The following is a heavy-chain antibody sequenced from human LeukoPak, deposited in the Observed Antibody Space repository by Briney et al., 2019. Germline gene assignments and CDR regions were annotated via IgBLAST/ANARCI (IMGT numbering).Heavy chain of an antibody. CDR2: ISSSSSYI. CDR1: GFTFSSYS. CDR3: ARKWLTTSFDI. V-gene: IGHV3-21*01. J-gene: IGHJ3*02. D-gene: IGHD2/OR15-2a*01. Sequence: GGSLRLSCAASGFTFSSYSMNWVRQAPGKGLEWVSSISSSSSYIYYADSVKGRFTISRDNAKNSLYLQMNSLRAEDTAAYYCARKWLTTSFDIWGQGTMVTVSS.